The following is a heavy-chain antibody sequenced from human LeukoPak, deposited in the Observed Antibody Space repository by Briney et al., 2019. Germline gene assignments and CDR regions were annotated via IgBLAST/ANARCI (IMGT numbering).Heavy chain of an antibody. CDR3: ARELPGIGEPEIRGVYYGMDV. Sequence: GASVKVSCKASGYTFTSYYMHWVRQAPGQGLEWMGIINPSGGSTSYAQKFQGRVTMTRDTSTSTVYMELSSLRSEDTAVYYCARELPGIGEPEIRGVYYGMDVRGKGTTVTVSS. CDR2: INPSGGST. V-gene: IGHV1-46*01. CDR1: GYTFTSYY. D-gene: IGHD3-10*01. J-gene: IGHJ6*04.